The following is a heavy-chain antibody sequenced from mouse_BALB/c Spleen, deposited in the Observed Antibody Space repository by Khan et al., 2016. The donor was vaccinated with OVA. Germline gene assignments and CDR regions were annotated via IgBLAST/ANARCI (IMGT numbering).Heavy chain of an antibody. CDR2: IWRGGTT. D-gene: IGHD2-2*01. Sequence: QVQLKQSGPGLVQPSQSLSITCTVSGFSLTSYGVHWVRQSPGKGLEWLGVIWRGGTTDYTSAFISRLSISKDNSKSQVFFKMNSLQANDTAIYYCARNGDDVHGCFDDWGAGTTVTVSS. CDR3: ARNGDDVHGCFDD. J-gene: IGHJ1*01. V-gene: IGHV2-2*02. CDR1: GFSLTSYG.